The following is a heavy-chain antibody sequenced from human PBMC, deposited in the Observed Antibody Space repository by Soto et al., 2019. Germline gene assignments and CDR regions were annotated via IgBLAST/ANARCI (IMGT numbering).Heavy chain of an antibody. CDR3: ARDVVAAYDPPLLATESYYYMDV. Sequence: ASVKVSCKASGYTFTSYYMHWVRQAPGQGLEWMGIINPSGGSTSYAQKFQGRVTMTRDTSTSTVYMELSSLRSEDTAVYYCARDVVAAYDPPLLATESYYYMDVWGKGTTVTVSS. J-gene: IGHJ6*03. V-gene: IGHV1-46*03. CDR1: GYTFTSYY. CDR2: INPSGGST. D-gene: IGHD2-15*01.